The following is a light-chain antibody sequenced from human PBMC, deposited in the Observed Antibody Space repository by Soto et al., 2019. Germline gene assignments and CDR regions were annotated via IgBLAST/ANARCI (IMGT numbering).Light chain of an antibody. CDR2: DAS. CDR1: QSVSDY. Sequence: ETVLTQSPARLSLSPWERATLSWRAGQSVSDYLAWYQQKPGQPPRLLFFDASNRVTGVPARFSAGGSGTDFTLIISNLEPEDFAVYYCQQRVNWPPTFGGGTKVDIK. J-gene: IGKJ4*01. V-gene: IGKV3-11*01. CDR3: QQRVNWPPT.